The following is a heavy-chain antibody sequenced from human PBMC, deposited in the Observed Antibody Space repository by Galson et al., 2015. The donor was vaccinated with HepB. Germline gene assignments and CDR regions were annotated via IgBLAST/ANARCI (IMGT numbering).Heavy chain of an antibody. D-gene: IGHD3-22*01. J-gene: IGHJ5*02. CDR2: TYYRSKWYN. V-gene: IGHV6-1*01. CDR1: GDSVSSNSAA. CDR3: ARDSSVAVRSWFDP. Sequence: CAISGDSVSSNSAAWNWIRQSPSRGLEWLGRTYYRSKWYNDYAVSVKSRITINPDTSKNQFSLQLNSVTPEDTAVYYCARDSSVAVRSWFDPWGQGTLVTVSS.